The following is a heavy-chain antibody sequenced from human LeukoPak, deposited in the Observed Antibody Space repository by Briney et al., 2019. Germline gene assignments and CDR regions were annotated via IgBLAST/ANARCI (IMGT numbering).Heavy chain of an antibody. V-gene: IGHV4-4*02. CDR2: IYHSGST. D-gene: IGHD5-24*01. CDR1: GGSISSSNW. J-gene: IGHJ6*02. Sequence: SETLSLTCAVSGGSISSSNWWSWVRQPPGKGLEWIGEIYHSGSTNYNPSLKSRVTISVDTSKNQFSLKLSSVTAADTAVYYCARDRREVEMATITYYYYGMDVWGQGTTVTVSS. CDR3: ARDRREVEMATITYYYYGMDV.